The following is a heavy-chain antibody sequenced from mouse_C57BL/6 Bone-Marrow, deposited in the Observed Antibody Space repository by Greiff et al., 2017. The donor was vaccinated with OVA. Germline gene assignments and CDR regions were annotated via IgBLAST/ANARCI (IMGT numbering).Heavy chain of an antibody. CDR3: TGGSNSWFAY. CDR1: GFTFSNYW. Sequence: EVKVEESGGGLVQPGGSMKLSCVASGFTFSNYWMNWVRQSPEKGLEWVAQIRLKSDNYATHYAESVKGRFTISRDDSKSSVYLQMNNLRAEDTGIYYCTGGSNSWFAYWGQGTLVTVSA. J-gene: IGHJ3*01. D-gene: IGHD2-5*01. V-gene: IGHV6-3*01. CDR2: IRLKSDNYAT.